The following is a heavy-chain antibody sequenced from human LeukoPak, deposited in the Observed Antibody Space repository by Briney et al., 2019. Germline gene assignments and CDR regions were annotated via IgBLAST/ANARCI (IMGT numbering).Heavy chain of an antibody. D-gene: IGHD5-24*01. V-gene: IGHV4-34*01. CDR2: INHSGST. Sequence: PSETLSLTCAVYGGSFSGYYWSWIRQPPGKGLEWIGEINHSGSTNYSPSLKSRVTMSIDTSKNQFSLRLSSLTSADTAVYYCARVKETPTTFQYFDYYMDVWDKGTTVTVSS. CDR3: ARVKETPTTFQYFDYYMDV. J-gene: IGHJ6*03. CDR1: GGSFSGYY.